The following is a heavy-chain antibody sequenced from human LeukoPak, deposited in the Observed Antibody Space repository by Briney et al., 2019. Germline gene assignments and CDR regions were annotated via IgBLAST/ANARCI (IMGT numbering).Heavy chain of an antibody. Sequence: PGGSLRLSCVASGFTFSIYAMNWVRQAPGKGLQWVSTTSDSGGNTYYADSVTGRFTISRDNSKNTLYLQMNSLSPEDTAIYFCAKPGIAVAGSGGFDYWGRGTLVTVSS. J-gene: IGHJ4*02. V-gene: IGHV3-23*01. CDR1: GFTFSIYA. CDR2: TSDSGGNT. CDR3: AKPGIAVAGSGGFDY. D-gene: IGHD6-19*01.